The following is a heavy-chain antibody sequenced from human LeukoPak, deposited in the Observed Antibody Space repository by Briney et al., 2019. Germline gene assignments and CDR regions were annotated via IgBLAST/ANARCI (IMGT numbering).Heavy chain of an antibody. Sequence: GGSLRLSCAASGFTFSSYWMSWVRQAPGKGLEWVANIKQDGSEKYYVDSVKGRFTISRDNAKYSLYLQMNSLRAEDTAVYYCARDWGEQTAYYYYYYGMDVWGKGTTVTVSS. CDR2: IKQDGSEK. D-gene: IGHD3-10*01. J-gene: IGHJ6*04. CDR1: GFTFSSYW. V-gene: IGHV3-7*03. CDR3: ARDWGEQTAYYYYYYGMDV.